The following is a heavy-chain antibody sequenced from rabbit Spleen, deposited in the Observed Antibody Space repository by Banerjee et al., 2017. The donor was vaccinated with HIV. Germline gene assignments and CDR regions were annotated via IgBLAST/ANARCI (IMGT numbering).Heavy chain of an antibody. CDR2: IDVVKSGAS. D-gene: IGHD4-1*01. CDR1: GLDFSSSYW. V-gene: IGHV1S45*01. CDR3: ARDLTDVIGWNFGW. Sequence: QEQLEESGGDLVKPGASLTLTCKASGLDFSSSYWICWVRQAPGKGLEWIACIDVVKSGASYYASWAKGRFTISKTSSTTVTLQMTSLTAADTATYFCARDLTDVIGWNFGWWGPGTLVTVS. J-gene: IGHJ6*01.